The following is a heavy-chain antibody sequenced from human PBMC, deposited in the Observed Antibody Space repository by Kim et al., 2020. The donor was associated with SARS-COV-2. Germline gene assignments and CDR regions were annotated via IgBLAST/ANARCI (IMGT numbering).Heavy chain of an antibody. V-gene: IGHV3-21*01. Sequence: GGSLRLSCAASGFTFSSYSMNWVRQAPGKGLEWVSSISSSSSYIYYADSVKGRFTISRDNAKNSLYLQMNSLRAEDTAVYYCARRIVGATEFDYWGQGTLVTVSS. CDR1: GFTFSSYS. CDR3: ARRIVGATEFDY. D-gene: IGHD1-26*01. J-gene: IGHJ4*02. CDR2: ISSSSSYI.